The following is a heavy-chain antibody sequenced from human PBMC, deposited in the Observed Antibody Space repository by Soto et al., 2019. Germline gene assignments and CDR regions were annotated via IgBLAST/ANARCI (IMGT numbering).Heavy chain of an antibody. CDR1: GYTFTSYG. CDR3: ARVSIAARSYYGMDV. J-gene: IGHJ6*02. D-gene: IGHD6-6*01. V-gene: IGHV1-18*01. Sequence: QVPLVQSGAEVKKPGASVKVSCKASGYTFTSYGISWVRQAPGQGLEWMGWISDYNGNTNYAQKLQGRVTMTTDTSTSTAYMELRSLRSDDTAVYYCARVSIAARSYYGMDVWGQGTTVTVSS. CDR2: ISDYNGNT.